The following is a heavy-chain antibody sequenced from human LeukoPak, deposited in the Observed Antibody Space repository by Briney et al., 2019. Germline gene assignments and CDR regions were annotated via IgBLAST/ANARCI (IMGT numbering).Heavy chain of an antibody. CDR1: GGSISSGSYY. J-gene: IGHJ3*02. V-gene: IGHV4-61*02. Sequence: SETLSLTCTVSGGSISSGSYYWSWIRQPAGKGLEWIGRIYTSGSTNYNPSLKSRVTTSVDTSKNQFSLKLSSVTAADTAVYYCAREVVRDAFDIWGQRTMVTVSS. CDR2: IYTSGST. CDR3: AREVVRDAFDI. D-gene: IGHD2-15*01.